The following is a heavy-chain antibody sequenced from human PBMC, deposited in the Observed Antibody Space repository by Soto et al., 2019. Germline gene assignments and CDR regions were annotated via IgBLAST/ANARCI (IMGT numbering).Heavy chain of an antibody. V-gene: IGHV3-21*01. J-gene: IGHJ3*02. Sequence: PGGSLRLSCAASGFTFNSYSMNWVRQAPGKGLEWVSSISSSSSYIYYADSVKGRFTISRDNAKNSLYLQMNSLRAEDTAVYYCARGYYDILTGYYNAFDIWGQGTMVTVSS. CDR2: ISSSSSYI. CDR1: GFTFNSYS. CDR3: ARGYYDILTGYYNAFDI. D-gene: IGHD3-9*01.